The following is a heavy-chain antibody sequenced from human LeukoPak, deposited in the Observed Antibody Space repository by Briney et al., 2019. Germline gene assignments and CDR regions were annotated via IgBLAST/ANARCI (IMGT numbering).Heavy chain of an antibody. CDR1: GYSISSDYY. CDR3: ARAGGTYNWNDGNWFDP. D-gene: IGHD1-20*01. CDR2: FYHSKST. V-gene: IGHV4-38-2*02. J-gene: IGHJ5*02. Sequence: SETLSLTCTVSGYSISSDYYWGWIRQPPGKGLEWIGSFYHSKSTYYNPSLKSRVTISVDTSKNQFSLKLSSVTAADTAVYYCARAGGTYNWNDGNWFDPWGQGTLVTVSS.